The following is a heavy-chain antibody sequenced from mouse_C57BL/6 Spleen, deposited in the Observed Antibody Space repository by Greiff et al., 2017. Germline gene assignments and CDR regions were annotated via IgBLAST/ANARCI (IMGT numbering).Heavy chain of an antibody. J-gene: IGHJ2*01. CDR1: GYTFTSYW. Sequence: VQLKQPGAELVRPGTSVKLSCKASGYTFTSYWMHWVKQRPGQGLEWIGVIDPSDSYTNYNQKFKGKATLTVDTSSSTAYMQLSSLTSEDSAVYYCATDYWGQGTTLTVSS. CDR2: IDPSDSYT. CDR3: ATDY. V-gene: IGHV1-59*01.